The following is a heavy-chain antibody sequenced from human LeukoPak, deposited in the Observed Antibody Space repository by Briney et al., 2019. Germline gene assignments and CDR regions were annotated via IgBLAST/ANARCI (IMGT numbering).Heavy chain of an antibody. D-gene: IGHD3-22*01. Sequence: PSETLSLTCTVSGGSISNYYWTWIRQPAGKGLEWIGRIYTSGSTNYNPSLKSRVTMSVDTSKNQFSLKLSSVTAADTAVYYCARVGVNDYDSSGSFDYWGQGTLVTVSS. J-gene: IGHJ4*02. CDR1: GGSISNYY. V-gene: IGHV4-4*07. CDR3: ARVGVNDYDSSGSFDY. CDR2: IYTSGST.